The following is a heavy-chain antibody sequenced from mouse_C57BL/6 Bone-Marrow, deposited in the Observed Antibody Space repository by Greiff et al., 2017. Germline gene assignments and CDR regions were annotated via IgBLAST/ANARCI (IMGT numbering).Heavy chain of an antibody. CDR2: IYPGDGDT. CDR3: AREESNYCGSTIDY. V-gene: IGHV1-80*01. D-gene: IGHD1-1*01. J-gene: IGHJ2*01. CDR1: GYAFSSYW. Sequence: QVQLKQSGAELVKPGASVKISCKASGYAFSSYWMNWVKQRPGKGLEWIGQIYPGDGDTNYTGKFKGKATLTAAKSSSTAYMQLSSLTSEDSAVYFCAREESNYCGSTIDYWGQGTTLTVSS.